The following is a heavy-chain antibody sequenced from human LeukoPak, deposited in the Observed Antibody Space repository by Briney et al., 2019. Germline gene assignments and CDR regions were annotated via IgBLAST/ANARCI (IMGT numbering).Heavy chain of an antibody. CDR2: ISYDGSNK. CDR1: GFTFSSYG. D-gene: IGHD3-22*01. J-gene: IGHJ2*01. Sequence: GGSLRLSCAASGFTFSSYGIHWVRQAPGKGLEWVAVISYDGSNKYYADSVKGRFTISRDSSKNTLYLQMNSLRAEDTAVYYCAKERKGYYYDSSGYYYWSFDLWGRGTLVTVSS. CDR3: AKERKGYYYDSSGYYYWSFDL. V-gene: IGHV3-30*18.